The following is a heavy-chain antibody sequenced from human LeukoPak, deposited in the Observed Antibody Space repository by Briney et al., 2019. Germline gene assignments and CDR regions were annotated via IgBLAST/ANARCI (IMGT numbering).Heavy chain of an antibody. D-gene: IGHD2/OR15-2a*01. Sequence: SVKVSYKASGGTFSSYAISWVRQAPGQGLEGVGGTTPIFGTANYAQKFQGRVTITADKSTSTAYMELSSLRSEDTAVYYCASNSVRYYYYMDVWGKGTTVTVSS. CDR1: GGTFSSYA. CDR2: TTPIFGTA. V-gene: IGHV1-69*06. J-gene: IGHJ6*03. CDR3: ASNSVRYYYYMDV.